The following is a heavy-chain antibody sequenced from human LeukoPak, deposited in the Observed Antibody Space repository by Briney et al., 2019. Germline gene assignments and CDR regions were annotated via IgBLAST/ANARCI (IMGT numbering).Heavy chain of an antibody. D-gene: IGHD6-19*01. Sequence: AGGSLRLSCAASGSTFSSYGMHWVRQAPGKGLEWVAVIWYDGSNKYYADSVKGRFTISRDNSKSTLYLQMNSLRVEDTAVYYCAREGLAVAAYFDYWGQGTLVTVSS. CDR2: IWYDGSNK. CDR1: GSTFSSYG. J-gene: IGHJ4*02. CDR3: AREGLAVAAYFDY. V-gene: IGHV3-33*01.